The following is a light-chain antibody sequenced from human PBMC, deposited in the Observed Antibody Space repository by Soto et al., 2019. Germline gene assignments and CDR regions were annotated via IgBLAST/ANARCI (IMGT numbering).Light chain of an antibody. CDR1: QSLSSRN. V-gene: IGKV3-20*01. CDR2: GAS. J-gene: IGKJ1*01. CDR3: QQYGSSPWT. Sequence: EIVLTHSPGTLSLSPWERATLSCRASQSLSSRNLAWYQQKPGQAPRLLISGASSRATGIPVRFSGSGSGTDFTLTISRLEPEDFAIYYCQQYGSSPWTFGPGTKVDIK.